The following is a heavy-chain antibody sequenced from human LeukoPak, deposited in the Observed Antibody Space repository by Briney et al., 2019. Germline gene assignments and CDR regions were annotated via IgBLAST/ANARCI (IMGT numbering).Heavy chain of an antibody. CDR1: GGSISSYY. J-gene: IGHJ3*02. CDR2: IYYSGST. D-gene: IGHD2-8*01. V-gene: IGHV4-59*01. Sequence: SETLSLTSTVSGGSISSYYWSWIRQPPGKGLEWIGYIYYSGSTNYNPSLKSRVTISVDTSKNQFSLKLSSVTAADTAVYYCARSNVASVLYGAFDIWGQGTMVTVSS. CDR3: ARSNVASVLYGAFDI.